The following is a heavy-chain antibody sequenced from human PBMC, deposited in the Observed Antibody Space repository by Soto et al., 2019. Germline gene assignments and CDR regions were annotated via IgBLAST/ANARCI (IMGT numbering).Heavy chain of an antibody. CDR3: AVLSIAAVVDF. CDR1: GFIFSNFW. D-gene: IGHD6-25*01. J-gene: IGHJ4*02. CDR2: INQDGSEK. V-gene: IGHV3-7*01. Sequence: DEQLVESGGGLVQPGGSLRLSCAASGFIFSNFWIDWVRQAPGKGLEWVAKINQDGSEKYYVDSVKGRFTISRDNAKNSLYLQMNSLRAEDTAVYYCAVLSIAAVVDFWGQGTLITVSS.